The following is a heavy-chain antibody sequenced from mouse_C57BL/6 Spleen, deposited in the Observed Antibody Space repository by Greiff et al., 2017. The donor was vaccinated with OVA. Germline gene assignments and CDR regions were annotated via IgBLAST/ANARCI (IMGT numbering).Heavy chain of an antibody. J-gene: IGHJ2*01. CDR2: IYPRSGNT. V-gene: IGHV1-81*01. CDR1: GYTFTSYG. Sequence: VHLVESGAELARPGASVKLSCKASGYTFTSYGISWVKQRPGQGLEWIGEIYPRSGNTYYNEKFKGKATLTADKSSSTAYMELRSLTSEDAAVYFCARGDGNFDCWGQGTTLTVSS. CDR3: ARGDGNFDC. D-gene: IGHD1-1*01.